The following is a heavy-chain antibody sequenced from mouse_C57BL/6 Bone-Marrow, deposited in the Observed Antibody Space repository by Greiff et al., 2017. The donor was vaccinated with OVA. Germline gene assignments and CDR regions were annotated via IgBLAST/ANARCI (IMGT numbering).Heavy chain of an antibody. CDR3: ARSRVCFDY. Sequence: QVQLQQSGAELARPGASVKLSCKASGYTFTSYGISWVKQRTGQGLEWIGEIDPRSGNTNYNEKFKGKATLTADKSSSTAYMELRSLTSEDSAVYFCARSRVCFDYWGQGTTLTVSS. CDR2: IDPRSGNT. J-gene: IGHJ2*01. V-gene: IGHV1-81*01. CDR1: GYTFTSYG.